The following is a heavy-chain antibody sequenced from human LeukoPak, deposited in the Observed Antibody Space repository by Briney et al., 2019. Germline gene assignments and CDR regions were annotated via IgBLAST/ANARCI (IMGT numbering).Heavy chain of an antibody. CDR3: ARDADYSTQYNGMDV. J-gene: IGHJ6*02. Sequence: SVKVSCKASGGTFSSYVINWVRQAPGQGLEWMGGIIPIFGTANYAQKFRGRVTITADESTSTAHMELGSLRSEDTAVYYCARDADYSTQYNGMDVWGQGTTVTVSS. V-gene: IGHV1-69*13. D-gene: IGHD4/OR15-4a*01. CDR2: IIPIFGTA. CDR1: GGTFSSYV.